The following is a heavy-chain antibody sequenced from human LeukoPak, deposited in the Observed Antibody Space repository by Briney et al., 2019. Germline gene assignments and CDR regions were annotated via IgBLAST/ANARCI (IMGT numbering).Heavy chain of an antibody. V-gene: IGHV4-59*08. Sequence: SETLSLTCTVSGGSISGYYWSWIGHPPGKGLEGIGLIYYSGSTNYNPSLKSRVTISVDTSKNQFSLKLSSVSAADTAVYYCAGYATTVTTNDYWGQGTLVTVSS. J-gene: IGHJ4*02. CDR1: GGSISGYY. D-gene: IGHD4-17*01. CDR3: AGYATTVTTNDY. CDR2: IYYSGST.